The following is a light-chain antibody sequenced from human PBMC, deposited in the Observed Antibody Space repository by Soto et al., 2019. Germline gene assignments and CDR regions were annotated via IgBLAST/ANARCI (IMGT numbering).Light chain of an antibody. CDR2: DAS. CDR3: LQYSSHSWT. Sequence: DIQMTQSPSTLSASVGDTVTITCRASQRISGWLAWYQQKPGKAPELLIFDASNLKSGVSSRFSGSGSGTEFTLTISRLQPDDVATYYCLQYSSHSWTFGQGTKVDIK. CDR1: QRISGW. V-gene: IGKV1-5*01. J-gene: IGKJ1*01.